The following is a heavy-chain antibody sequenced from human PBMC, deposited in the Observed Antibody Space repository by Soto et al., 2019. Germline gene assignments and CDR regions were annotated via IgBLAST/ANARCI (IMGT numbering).Heavy chain of an antibody. CDR2: ILYDGSNK. CDR3: AKDVEEKVGATSGMDV. V-gene: IGHV3-30*18. J-gene: IGHJ6*02. CDR1: GFTFSGYG. Sequence: QVQLEESGGGVVQPGRSLRLSCAASGFTFSGYGMHWVRQAPGKGLEWVAVILYDGSNKYYADSVKGRFTISRDKSKNTVYLQMNSLRGEDTVVYHCAKDVEEKVGATSGMDVWGQGTTVTVSS. D-gene: IGHD1-26*01.